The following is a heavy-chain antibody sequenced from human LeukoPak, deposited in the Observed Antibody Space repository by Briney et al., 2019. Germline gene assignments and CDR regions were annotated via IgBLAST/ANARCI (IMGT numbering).Heavy chain of an antibody. D-gene: IGHD1-26*01. V-gene: IGHV3-23*01. J-gene: IGHJ4*02. CDR3: ATDSGNYYY. CDR1: GFGFSTYT. CDR2: ISDSGGRT. Sequence: GGSLRLSCAASGFGFSTYTMSWVRQAPGKGQEWVSAISDSGGRTYYIDSVKGRFTISRDNSKNTLYLQMNSLRAEDTALYYCATDSGNYYYWGQGTLVTVSS.